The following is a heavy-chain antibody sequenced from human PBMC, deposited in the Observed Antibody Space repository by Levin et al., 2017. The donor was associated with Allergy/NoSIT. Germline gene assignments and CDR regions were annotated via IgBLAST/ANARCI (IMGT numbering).Heavy chain of an antibody. CDR3: AHRLVYCRGDCSGWFDP. D-gene: IGHD2-21*02. Sequence: SGPTLVKPTQTLTLTCDVSGFSLNSPDVGVGWIRQPPGKALEWLALIYWDDDKRYRPSLESRLTVTRDTAKNQVFLTMTNMEPEDTATSHCAHRLVYCRGDCSGWFDPWGQGTLVTVSS. V-gene: IGHV2-5*02. J-gene: IGHJ5*02. CDR2: IYWDDDK. CDR1: GFSLNSPDVG.